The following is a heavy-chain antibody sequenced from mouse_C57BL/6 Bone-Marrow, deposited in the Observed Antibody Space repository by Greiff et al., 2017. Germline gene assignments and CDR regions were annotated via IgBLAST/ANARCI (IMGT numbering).Heavy chain of an antibody. CDR1: GYAFSSSW. J-gene: IGHJ3*01. D-gene: IGHD2-1*01. V-gene: IGHV1-82*01. CDR3: ARSLYGNYRFAY. Sequence: QVQLQQSGPELVKPGASVKISCKASGYAFSSSWMNWVKQRPGQGLEWIGRIYPGDGDTNYNGKFKGKATLTADKSSSTAYMQLSSLTSEDSAVYFCARSLYGNYRFAYWGQGTLVTVSA. CDR2: IYPGDGDT.